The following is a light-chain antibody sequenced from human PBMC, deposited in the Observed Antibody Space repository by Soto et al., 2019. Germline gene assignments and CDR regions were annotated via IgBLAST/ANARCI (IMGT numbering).Light chain of an antibody. CDR2: EAS. Sequence: DIQLTQSPATLSASVGERVTLTCRASQNIYTWLPWYQQKPGKAPKLLIYEASSLETGVPSRFSGSGSGTEFTLTISSLQPDDFATYYCQQYNTYPWTFGQGTKVDIK. CDR3: QQYNTYPWT. CDR1: QNIYTW. V-gene: IGKV1-5*03. J-gene: IGKJ1*01.